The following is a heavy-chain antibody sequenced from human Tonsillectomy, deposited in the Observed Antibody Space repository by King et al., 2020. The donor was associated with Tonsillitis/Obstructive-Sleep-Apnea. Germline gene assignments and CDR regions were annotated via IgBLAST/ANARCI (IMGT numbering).Heavy chain of an antibody. CDR3: ARGPHIVVAPAAPRYYYYYMDV. J-gene: IGHJ6*03. V-gene: IGHV4-34*01. Sequence: VQLQQWGAGLLKPSETLSLTCAVYGGSFSGYYWSWIRQPPGKGLEWIGEINHSGSTNYNPSLKSRVTISVDTSKGQFSLKLRSVTAADTAVYYCARGPHIVVAPAAPRYYYYYMDVWGKGTTVTVSS. CDR2: INHSGST. CDR1: GGSFSGYY. D-gene: IGHD2-2*01.